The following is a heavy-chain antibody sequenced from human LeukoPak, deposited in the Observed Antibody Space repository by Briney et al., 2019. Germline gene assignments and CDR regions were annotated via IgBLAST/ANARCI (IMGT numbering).Heavy chain of an antibody. Sequence: PSETLSLTCAVYGGSFSDYYWSWIRQPPGKGLEWIGEINHSGSTNYNPSLKSRVTISVDTSKNQFSLKLSSVTAADTAVYYCARGQHKYYDFWSGYYRDQKYFDYWGQGTLVTVSS. CDR1: GGSFSDYY. CDR3: ARGQHKYYDFWSGYYRDQKYFDY. CDR2: INHSGST. V-gene: IGHV4-34*01. J-gene: IGHJ4*02. D-gene: IGHD3-3*01.